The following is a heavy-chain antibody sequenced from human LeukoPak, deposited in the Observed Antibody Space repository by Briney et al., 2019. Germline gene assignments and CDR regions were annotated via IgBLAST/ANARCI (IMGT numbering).Heavy chain of an antibody. Sequence: GGSLRLSCAASGFTFSNYWMHWVRQAPGKGLVWVSRINSEGVNTSYADSVKGRFTISRDNAKNTLNLQMNSLRAEDTAVYYCARDLGQYYDTSDNWFDPWGQGTLATVSS. D-gene: IGHD3-22*01. CDR3: ARDLGQYYDTSDNWFDP. J-gene: IGHJ5*02. CDR1: GFTFSNYW. CDR2: INSEGVNT. V-gene: IGHV3-74*01.